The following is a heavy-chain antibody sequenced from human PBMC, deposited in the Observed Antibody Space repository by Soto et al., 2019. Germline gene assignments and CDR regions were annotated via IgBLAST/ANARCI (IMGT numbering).Heavy chain of an antibody. Sequence: SETLSLACSVLDDSISDSRYYWGWIRQSPEKGLEWIGSISHDGHAYYNPPLKSRVTLFADTSRNQFSLKMKSVTVADTALYFCASQVSWDAVCVIWLDHGGQG. J-gene: IGHJ5*02. CDR3: ASQVSWDAVCVIWLDH. D-gene: IGHD2-8*01. CDR1: DDSISDSRYY. V-gene: IGHV4-39*01. CDR2: ISHDGHA.